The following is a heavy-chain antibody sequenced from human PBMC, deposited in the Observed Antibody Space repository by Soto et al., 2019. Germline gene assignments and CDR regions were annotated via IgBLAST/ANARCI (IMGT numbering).Heavy chain of an antibody. CDR3: ARARRFLEWLLSSYYYYGMDV. D-gene: IGHD3-3*01. J-gene: IGHJ6*02. Sequence: SETLSLTCTVSGGSISSGGYYWSWIRQHPGKGLEWIGYIYYSGSTYYNPSLKSRVTISVDTSKNQFSLKLSPVTAADTAVYYCARARRFLEWLLSSYYYYGMDVWGQGTTVTVSS. V-gene: IGHV4-31*03. CDR1: GGSISSGGYY. CDR2: IYYSGST.